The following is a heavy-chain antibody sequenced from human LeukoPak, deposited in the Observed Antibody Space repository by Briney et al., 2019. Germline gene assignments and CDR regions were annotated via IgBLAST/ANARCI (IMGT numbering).Heavy chain of an antibody. CDR1: GYTFTSYG. CDR3: ARGLGGLGYWYFDL. D-gene: IGHD3/OR15-3a*01. J-gene: IGHJ2*01. V-gene: IGHV1-18*01. Sequence: ASVKASCKASGYTFTSYGISWVRQAPGQGLEWMGWISAYNGNTNYAQKLQGRVTMTTDTSTSTAYMELRSLRSDDTAVYYCARGLGGLGYWYFDLWGRGTLVTVSS. CDR2: ISAYNGNT.